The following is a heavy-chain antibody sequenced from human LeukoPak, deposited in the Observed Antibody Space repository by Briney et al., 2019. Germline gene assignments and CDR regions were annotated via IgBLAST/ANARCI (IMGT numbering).Heavy chain of an antibody. CDR2: ISSSGSTI. J-gene: IGHJ4*02. Sequence: GGSLRLSCAASGFTFSSYGMHWVRQAPGKGLEWVSYISSSGSTIYYADSVKGRFTISRDNAKNSLYLQMNSLRAEDTAVYYCARDATVSNFDYWGQGTLVTVSS. V-gene: IGHV3-48*04. CDR3: ARDATVSNFDY. CDR1: GFTFSSYG. D-gene: IGHD1-14*01.